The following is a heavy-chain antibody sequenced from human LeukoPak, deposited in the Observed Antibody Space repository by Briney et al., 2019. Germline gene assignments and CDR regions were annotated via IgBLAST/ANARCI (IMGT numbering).Heavy chain of an antibody. D-gene: IGHD3-10*01. CDR3: ARAARWFGEPSFDY. CDR1: GGSISSHY. Sequence: SETLSLTCTVSGGSISSHYWSWIRQPPGKGLEWIGYIYYSGSTNYNPSLKSRVTISVDTSKNQFSLKLSSVTAADTAVYYCARAARWFGEPSFDYWGQGTLVTVSS. CDR2: IYYSGST. V-gene: IGHV4-59*11. J-gene: IGHJ4*02.